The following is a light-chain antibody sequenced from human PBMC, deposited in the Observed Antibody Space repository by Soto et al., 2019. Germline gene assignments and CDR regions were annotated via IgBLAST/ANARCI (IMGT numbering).Light chain of an antibody. CDR3: QQYYRTPLT. CDR2: WAS. V-gene: IGKV4-1*01. J-gene: IGKJ4*01. CDR1: QSVLYSSNNKNY. Sequence: DIVMTQSPDSLAVSLGERAIINCKSSQSVLYSSNNKNYLAWYQQKPGQPPKLLIYWASTRESGVPDRFSGTGSGTDFTLIISSLQAEDVAVYYCQQYYRTPLTFGGGTKVEIK.